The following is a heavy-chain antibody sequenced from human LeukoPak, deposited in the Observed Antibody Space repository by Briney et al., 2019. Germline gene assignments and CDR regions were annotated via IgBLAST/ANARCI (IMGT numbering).Heavy chain of an antibody. CDR1: GGTFSSYT. V-gene: IGHV1-69*04. D-gene: IGHD2-2*01. Sequence: SVKVSCKASGGTFSSYTISWVRQAPGQGLEWMGRIIPILGIANYAQKFQGRVTITADKSTSTVYMELSGLRSEDTAVYYCAREVSVVPAAVGAFDIWGQGTMVTVSS. CDR3: AREVSVVPAAVGAFDI. CDR2: IIPILGIA. J-gene: IGHJ3*02.